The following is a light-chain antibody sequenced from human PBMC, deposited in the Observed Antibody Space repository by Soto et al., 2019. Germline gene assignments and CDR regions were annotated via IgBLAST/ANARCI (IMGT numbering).Light chain of an antibody. J-gene: IGLJ2*01. CDR2: DVS. CDR3: SSYAGSNVL. CDR1: PSDVGGYNS. V-gene: IGLV2-8*01. Sequence: QSALTQPPSASGSPGQSVTISCTGTPSDVGGYNSVSWYQQYPGKAPKLMIYDVSKRPSGVPDRFSGSKSGNTASLTVSGLQADDEANCYCSSYAGSNVLFGGGTKLTVL.